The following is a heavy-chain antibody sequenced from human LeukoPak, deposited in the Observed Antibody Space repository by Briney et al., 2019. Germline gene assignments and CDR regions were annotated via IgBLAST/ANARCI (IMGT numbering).Heavy chain of an antibody. D-gene: IGHD1-1*01. CDR3: AKVSGTYGTTSRVLDS. CDR1: GFPFTTYA. CDR2: ISGGGDTT. J-gene: IGHJ4*02. V-gene: IGHV3-23*01. Sequence: GGSLRLSCAASGFPFTTYAMSWVPQAPGKGLVGVSVISGGGDTTYYTESVKGRFTISRDNSKNTLYLQMNSQRAEDTAIYYCAKVSGTYGTTSRVLDSWGQGTLVAVSS.